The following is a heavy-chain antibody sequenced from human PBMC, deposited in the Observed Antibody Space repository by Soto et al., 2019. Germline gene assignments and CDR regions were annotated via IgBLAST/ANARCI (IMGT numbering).Heavy chain of an antibody. J-gene: IGHJ6*02. CDR2: IIPIFGTA. V-gene: IGHV1-69*13. CDR1: GGTFSSYG. CDR3: ARVIALYYYYGMDV. Sequence: GASVKVSCKASGGTFSSYGISWVRQAPGQGLEWMGGIIPIFGTANYAQKFQGRVTITADESTSTAYMELSSLRSEDTAVYYCARVIALYYYYGMDVWGQGTTVSVSS. D-gene: IGHD6-13*01.